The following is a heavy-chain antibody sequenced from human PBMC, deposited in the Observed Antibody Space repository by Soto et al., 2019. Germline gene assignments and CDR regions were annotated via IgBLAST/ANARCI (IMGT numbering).Heavy chain of an antibody. Sequence: QGQLVESGGGVVQPGKSLRLSCAASRFTFSSYAMDWVRQAPGKGLEWVAVISHDGSEKYYGDSVKGRFTISRDNPKNTVYLQMNSLIPEDTAVYYCARAAAYFYHYYYAMDVWRQGTAVTVPS. J-gene: IGHJ6*02. V-gene: IGHV3-30-3*01. D-gene: IGHD6-13*01. CDR2: ISHDGSEK. CDR3: ARAAAYFYHYYYAMDV. CDR1: RFTFSSYA.